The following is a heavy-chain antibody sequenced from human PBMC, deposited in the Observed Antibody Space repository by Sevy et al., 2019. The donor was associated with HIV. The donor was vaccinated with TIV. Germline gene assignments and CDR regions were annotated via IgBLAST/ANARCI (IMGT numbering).Heavy chain of an antibody. CDR2: IIPMIGTA. V-gene: IGHV1-69*13. Sequence: ASVKVSCKASGRSFNNYAISWVRQAPGQGLEWMGGIIPMIGTAYYVQKFQDRVTIIADESTSTAYMELSSLRSEDTAVYYCARSISWYASLGSWGQGTLVTVSS. J-gene: IGHJ4*02. CDR3: ARSISWYASLGS. CDR1: GRSFNNYA. D-gene: IGHD6-13*01.